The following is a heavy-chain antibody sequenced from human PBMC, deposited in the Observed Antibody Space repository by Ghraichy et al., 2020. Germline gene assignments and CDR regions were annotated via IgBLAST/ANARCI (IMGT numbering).Heavy chain of an antibody. CDR3: AKAAVIVATGGAYDY. CDR1: GFTFSSYG. D-gene: IGHD5-12*01. Sequence: GGSLRLSCAASGFTFSSYGMHWVRQAPGKGLEWVAVISYDGSNKYYADSVKGRFTISRDNSKNTLYLQMNSLRAEDTAVYYCAKAAVIVATGGAYDYWGQGTLVTVSS. V-gene: IGHV3-30*18. J-gene: IGHJ4*02. CDR2: ISYDGSNK.